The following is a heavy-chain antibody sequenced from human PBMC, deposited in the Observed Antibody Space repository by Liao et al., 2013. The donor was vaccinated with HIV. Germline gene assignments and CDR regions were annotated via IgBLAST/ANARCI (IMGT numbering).Heavy chain of an antibody. D-gene: IGHD3-22*01. J-gene: IGHJ6*03. V-gene: IGHV4-4*07. Sequence: QVQLQESGPGLVKPSETLSLTCTVSGGSIRRYYWSWIRQPAGKGLEWIGRIYTSGSTNYNPSLKSRVTMSVDTSKNQFSLKLSSVTAADTAVYYCARVLGYYDSSGYYSYYYYYYMDVWGKGTTGHRLL. CDR3: ARVLGYYDSSGYYSYYYYYYMDV. CDR2: IYTSGST. CDR1: GGSIRRYY.